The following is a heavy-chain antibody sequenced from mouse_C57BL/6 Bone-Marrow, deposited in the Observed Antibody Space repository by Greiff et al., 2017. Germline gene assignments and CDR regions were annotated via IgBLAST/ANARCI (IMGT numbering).Heavy chain of an antibody. CDR3: AIPLLLSRIAMDY. CDR2: ISSAGSYT. J-gene: IGHJ4*01. CDR1: GFTFSSYG. V-gene: IGHV5-6*02. D-gene: IGHD1-1*02. Sequence: EVKLVESGGDLVKPGGSLKLSCAASGFTFSSYGMSWVRQTPDKRLEWVATISSAGSYTYYPDSVKGRFTISRDNATNTLYLQMSSLKSEDTAMDYCAIPLLLSRIAMDYWGQGTSVTVSS.